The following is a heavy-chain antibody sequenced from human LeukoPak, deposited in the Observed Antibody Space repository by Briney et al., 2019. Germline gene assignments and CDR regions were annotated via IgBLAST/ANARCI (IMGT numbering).Heavy chain of an antibody. CDR1: GGTFSSYA. Sequence: SVKVSCKASGGTFSSYAISWVRQAPGQGLEWMGGIIPIFGTANYAQKFQGRVTITADKSTSTAYMELSSLRSEDTAVYYCAKKVAAAGTFDYWGQGTLVTVSS. D-gene: IGHD6-13*01. CDR2: IIPIFGTA. V-gene: IGHV1-69*06. J-gene: IGHJ4*02. CDR3: AKKVAAAGTFDY.